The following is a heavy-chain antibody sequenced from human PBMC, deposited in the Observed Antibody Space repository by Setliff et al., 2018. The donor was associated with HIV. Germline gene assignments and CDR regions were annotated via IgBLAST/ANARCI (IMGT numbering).Heavy chain of an antibody. CDR1: GDSITRGGDF. D-gene: IGHD3-16*01. J-gene: IGHJ5*02. V-gene: IGHV4-31*11. Sequence: SETLSLTCAVSGDSITRGGDFWSWIRHHPGKGLEWIGYIYYTGSTYYNPSLKSRVTISLDTSKNQVSLKLNSVTAADTAVFYCARGGRKDLADTWGQGTLVTVSS. CDR3: ARGGRKDLADT. CDR2: IYYTGST.